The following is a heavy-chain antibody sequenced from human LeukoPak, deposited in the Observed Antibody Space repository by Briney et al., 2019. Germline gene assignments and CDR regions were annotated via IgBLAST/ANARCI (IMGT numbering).Heavy chain of an antibody. Sequence: GGSLRLSCAASGFTFSSYSMNWVRQAPGEGLEWVSSISSSGSDIYYAESVRGRFTISRDNAKTSLYLQMNSLRAEDTAVYYCARDYGDWDYRGQGTLVTVSS. V-gene: IGHV3-21*01. CDR1: GFTFSSYS. J-gene: IGHJ4*02. D-gene: IGHD4-17*01. CDR2: ISSSGSDI. CDR3: ARDYGDWDY.